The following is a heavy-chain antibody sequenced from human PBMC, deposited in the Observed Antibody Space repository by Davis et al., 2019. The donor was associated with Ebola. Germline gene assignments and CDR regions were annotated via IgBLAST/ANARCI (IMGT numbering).Heavy chain of an antibody. V-gene: IGHV6-1*01. J-gene: IGHJ6*02. CDR2: TYYTSTWHN. D-gene: IGHD3-16*01. CDR1: GDSVSISSGG. CDR3: VRGWGRSGLDV. Sequence: HSQTLSLTRAVSGDSVSISSGGYNWIRQSPSRGLEWLGRTYYTSTWHNDYGESVKSRISINPDTSKNQLSLQLNSVTPEDAAVYYCVRGWGRSGLDVWGQGTTVTVSS.